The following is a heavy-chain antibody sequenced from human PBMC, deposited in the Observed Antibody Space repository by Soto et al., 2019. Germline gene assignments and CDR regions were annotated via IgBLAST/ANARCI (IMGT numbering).Heavy chain of an antibody. CDR3: ARDRVYYYDSSGYYNFEY. D-gene: IGHD3-22*01. CDR2: ISYDGNNQ. CDR1: GFTFNNYA. J-gene: IGHJ4*02. Sequence: QVQLVESGGGVVQPGRSLRLSCAASGFTFNNYAMHWVRQAPGKGLECVAVISYDGNNQYYADSVKGRFAISRDNSKNTLYLQMNSLRDEDTAVYYCARDRVYYYDSSGYYNFEYWGQGSLVTVSS. V-gene: IGHV3-30*09.